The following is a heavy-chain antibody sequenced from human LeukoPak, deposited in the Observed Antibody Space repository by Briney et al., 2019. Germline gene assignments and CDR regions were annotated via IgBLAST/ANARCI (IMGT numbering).Heavy chain of an antibody. CDR2: IIPIFGTA. D-gene: IGHD2-2*01. J-gene: IGHJ6*03. V-gene: IGHV1-69*05. CDR1: GGTFSSYA. Sequence: GASVKVSCKASGGTFSSYAISWVRQAPGQGLEWMGGIIPIFGTANYAQKSQGRVTITTDESTSTAYMELSSLRSEDTAVYYCARDEPVVVPAANHHYYYYMDVWGKGTTVTVSS. CDR3: ARDEPVVVPAANHHYYYYMDV.